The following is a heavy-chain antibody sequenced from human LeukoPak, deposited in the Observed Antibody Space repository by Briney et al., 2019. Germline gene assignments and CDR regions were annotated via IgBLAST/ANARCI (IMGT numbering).Heavy chain of an antibody. Sequence: PGGSLRLSCAASGFTFSSYAMSWVRQAPGKGLEWVSAISGSGGSTYYADSVKGRFTISRDNSKNTLYLQMNSLRAEDTAVYYCAKDLKPRLIIIQYFDYWGQGTLVTVSS. CDR3: AKDLKPRLIIIQYFDY. CDR1: GFTFSSYA. J-gene: IGHJ4*02. V-gene: IGHV3-23*01. CDR2: ISGSGGST. D-gene: IGHD3-9*01.